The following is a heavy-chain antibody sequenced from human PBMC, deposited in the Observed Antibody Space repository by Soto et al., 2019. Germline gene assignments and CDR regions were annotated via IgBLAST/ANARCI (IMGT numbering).Heavy chain of an antibody. CDR2: IYYSGST. CDR1: GGSISSYY. Sequence: SETLSHTCTVSGGSISSYYWSWIRQPPGKGLEWIGYIYYSGSTNYNPSLKSRVTISVDTSKNQFSLNLSSVTAADTAVYYCARDNTYDSSGYSLYNWFDPWGQGTLVTVS. CDR3: ARDNTYDSSGYSLYNWFDP. J-gene: IGHJ5*02. V-gene: IGHV4-59*01. D-gene: IGHD3-22*01.